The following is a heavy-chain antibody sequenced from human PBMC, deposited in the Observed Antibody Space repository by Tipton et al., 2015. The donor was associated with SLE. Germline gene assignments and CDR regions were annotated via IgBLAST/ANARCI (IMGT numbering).Heavy chain of an antibody. D-gene: IGHD6-19*01. J-gene: IGHJ5*02. CDR2: IIHSGVT. CDR1: GESFNGYF. V-gene: IGHV4-34*12. CDR3: ARRNTLEGQWLVGWFDP. Sequence: TLSLTCAVYGESFNGYFWTWIRQPPGKGLEWIAEIIHSGVTNYNPSLKSRVTISVDTSKNQFSLKLNSVTAADTAVYYCARRNTLEGQWLVGWFDPWGQGTLVTVSS.